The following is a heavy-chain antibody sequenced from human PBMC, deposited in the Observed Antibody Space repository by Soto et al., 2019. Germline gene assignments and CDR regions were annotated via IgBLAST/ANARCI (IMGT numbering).Heavy chain of an antibody. CDR2: ISGSGGST. Sequence: GGSLRLSCAASGFTFSSYAMSWVRQAPGKGLEWVSAISGSGGSTYYADSVKGRFTISRDNSKNTLYLQMNSLRAEDTAVYYCAKGYSSGWYGNWFDPWGQGTLVTVSS. CDR3: AKGYSSGWYGNWFDP. J-gene: IGHJ5*02. D-gene: IGHD6-19*01. CDR1: GFTFSSYA. V-gene: IGHV3-23*01.